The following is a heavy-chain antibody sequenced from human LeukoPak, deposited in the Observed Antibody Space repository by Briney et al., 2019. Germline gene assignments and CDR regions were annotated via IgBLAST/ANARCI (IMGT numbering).Heavy chain of an antibody. CDR1: GFTFSDYY. V-gene: IGHV3-11*01. CDR2: ISSSGSTI. Sequence: GGSLRLSCAASGFTFSDYYMSWIRQAPGKGLEWVSYISSSGSTIYYADSVKGRFTISRDNAKNSLYLQMNSLRAEDTAVYYCAKNRGVLRNFDCYDYWGQGTLVTVSS. D-gene: IGHD3-9*01. CDR3: AKNRGVLRNFDCYDY. J-gene: IGHJ4*02.